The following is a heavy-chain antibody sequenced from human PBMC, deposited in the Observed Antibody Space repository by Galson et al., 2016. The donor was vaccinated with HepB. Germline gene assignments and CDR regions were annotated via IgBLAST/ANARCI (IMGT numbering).Heavy chain of an antibody. CDR1: GGPITNNYY. Sequence: EPLSLTCTVSGGPITNNYYWAWIRQSPGKGLEWIGSLHHGGTTYYNPSLMSRFTTSVDTSKNQFSLNLNSVTAADTAVYYCARHALLGAKDFHNWGHGTLVTVS. CDR2: LHHGGTT. CDR3: ARHALLGAKDFHN. D-gene: IGHD1-26*01. J-gene: IGHJ4*01. V-gene: IGHV4-39*01.